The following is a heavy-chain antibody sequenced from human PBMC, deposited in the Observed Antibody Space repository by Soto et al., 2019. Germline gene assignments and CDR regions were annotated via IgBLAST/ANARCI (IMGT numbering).Heavy chain of an antibody. CDR2: IIPIFGTA. Sequence: QVQLVQSGAEVKKPGSSVKVSCKASGGTFSSYAISWVRQAPGQGLEWMGGIIPIFGTANYAQKFQGRVTITADEATSTAYMEPSSLRSEDTAVYYCARDYYGSGRGSSYCYYGMDVWGQGTTVTVSS. D-gene: IGHD3-10*01. CDR1: GGTFSSYA. CDR3: ARDYYGSGRGSSYCYYGMDV. J-gene: IGHJ6*02. V-gene: IGHV1-69*12.